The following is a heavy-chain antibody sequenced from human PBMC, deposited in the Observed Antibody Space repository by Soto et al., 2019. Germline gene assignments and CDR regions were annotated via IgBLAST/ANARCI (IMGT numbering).Heavy chain of an antibody. CDR1: GFTFSSYS. J-gene: IGHJ4*02. Sequence: EVQLVESGGGLVQPGGSLRLSCAASGFTFSSYSMNWVRQAPGKGLEWVSYISSSSSTIYYADSVKGRFTISRDNAKNSLYLQMNSLRDEDTAVYYCARSGDYDILTVSSWEYYFDYWGQGTLVTVSS. CDR2: ISSSSSTI. CDR3: ARSGDYDILTVSSWEYYFDY. V-gene: IGHV3-48*02. D-gene: IGHD3-9*01.